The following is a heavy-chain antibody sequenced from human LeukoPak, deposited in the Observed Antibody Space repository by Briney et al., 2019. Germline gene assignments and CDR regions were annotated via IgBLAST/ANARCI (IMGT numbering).Heavy chain of an antibody. CDR3: ARDGTVTAGPFDP. Sequence: GGSLRLSCAAPGIPFSSFGMHWLRQAPGKGLEWVAFIWYDGSNKYYADSVKGRFTISRDNSKNTLYLQMNSLTAEDAAVYYCARDGTVTAGPFDPWGGGTLVTVSS. D-gene: IGHD4-17*01. V-gene: IGHV3-33*01. J-gene: IGHJ5*02. CDR1: GIPFSSFG. CDR2: IWYDGSNK.